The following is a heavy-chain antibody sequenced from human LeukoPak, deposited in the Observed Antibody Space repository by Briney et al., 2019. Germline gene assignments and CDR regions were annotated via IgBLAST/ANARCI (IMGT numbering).Heavy chain of an antibody. D-gene: IGHD6-13*01. CDR2: IYYSGST. V-gene: IGHV4-38-2*02. CDR1: GYSISNGYF. J-gene: IGHJ4*02. CDR3: ARDGSVIVAAGRPYYFDY. Sequence: SETLSLTCTVSGYSISNGYFWGWIRQPPGKGLEWIGSIYYSGSTYYNPSLKSRVTISVDTSKNQFSLKLSSVTAADTAVYYCARDGSVIVAAGRPYYFDYWGQGTLVTVSS.